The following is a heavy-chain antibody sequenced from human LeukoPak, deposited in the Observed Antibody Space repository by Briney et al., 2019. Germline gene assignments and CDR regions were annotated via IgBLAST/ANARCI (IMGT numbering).Heavy chain of an antibody. CDR2: TRNKANSYTT. J-gene: IGHJ6*03. V-gene: IGHV3-72*01. CDR3: AREHIVVVVAATLYYYYYMDV. D-gene: IGHD2-15*01. CDR1: GFTFSSYA. Sequence: GGSLRLSCPASGFTFSSYAMSWVRQAPGKGLEWVGRTRNKANSYTTEYAASVKGRFTISRDDSKNSLYLQMNSLKTEDTAVYYCAREHIVVVVAATLYYYYYMDVWGKGTTVTISS.